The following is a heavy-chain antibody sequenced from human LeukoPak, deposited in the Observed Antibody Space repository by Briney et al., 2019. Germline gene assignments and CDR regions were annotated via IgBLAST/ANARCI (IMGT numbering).Heavy chain of an antibody. J-gene: IGHJ4*02. CDR2: IKSKTDGGTT. V-gene: IGHV3-15*01. CDR3: TTGPDSGGGDY. D-gene: IGHD4-23*01. Sequence: GGSLRLSCAASGFTFTNAWMSWVRQAPGKGLEWVGRIKSKTDGGTTDYAAPVKGRFTISRDDSKNTLYLQMNSLKTEDTAVYYCTTGPDSGGGDYWGQGTLVTVSS. CDR1: GFTFTNAW.